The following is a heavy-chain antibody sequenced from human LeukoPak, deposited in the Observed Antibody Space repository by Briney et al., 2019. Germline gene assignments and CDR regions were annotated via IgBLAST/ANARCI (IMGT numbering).Heavy chain of an antibody. V-gene: IGHV3-23*01. CDR1: GFTFSSYA. D-gene: IGHD3-22*01. Sequence: GGSLRLSCAASGFTFSSYAMSWVRQAPGKGLEWVSVISGRGGSTFYADSAKGRFTISRDNSKNTLYLQMNSLRAEDTAVYYCARSAGFYYDSSGYYRYFDYWGQGTLVTVSS. CDR2: ISGRGGST. J-gene: IGHJ4*02. CDR3: ARSAGFYYDSSGYYRYFDY.